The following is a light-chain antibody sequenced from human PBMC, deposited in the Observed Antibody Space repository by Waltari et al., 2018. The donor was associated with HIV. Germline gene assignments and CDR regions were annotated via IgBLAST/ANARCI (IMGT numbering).Light chain of an antibody. V-gene: IGLV1-44*01. J-gene: IGLJ3*02. CDR1: RSNIGSNT. Sequence: QSVLTQPPSASGTPGQRVIISCSGNRSNIGSNTVNWYQQFSGAAPTLLIYSNKPPPAAVPDRFSGSKSGSAASRAISGLKSEDEADYHCATWDDALSGPVFGAGTKLTV. CDR2: SNK. CDR3: ATWDDALSGPV.